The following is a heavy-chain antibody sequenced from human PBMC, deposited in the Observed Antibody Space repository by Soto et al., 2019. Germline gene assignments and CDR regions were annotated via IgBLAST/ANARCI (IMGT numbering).Heavy chain of an antibody. CDR2: IYYSGST. D-gene: IGHD2-2*01. CDR3: ARTDLEDIVVVPAAMPHRGNWFDP. Sequence: PSETLSLTCTVSGGSISSGGYYWSWIRQHPGKGLEWIGYIYYSGSTYYNPSLKSRVTISVDTSKNQFSLKLSSVTAADTAVYYCARTDLEDIVVVPAAMPHRGNWFDPWGQGTLVTVSS. V-gene: IGHV4-31*03. J-gene: IGHJ5*02. CDR1: GGSISSGGYY.